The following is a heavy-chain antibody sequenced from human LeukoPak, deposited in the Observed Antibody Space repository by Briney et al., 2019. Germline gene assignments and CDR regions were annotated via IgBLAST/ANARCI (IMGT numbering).Heavy chain of an antibody. Sequence: ASVKVSCKASGYTFTAFYIHWVRQAPGQGREWMGWINPNSGVTNYAQKFQGRVTMTRDTSISTAYMELSRLRSDDTAVYYCTRPRYYYGMDVWGQGTTVTVSS. CDR2: INPNSGVT. J-gene: IGHJ6*02. CDR3: TRPRYYYGMDV. CDR1: GYTFTAFY. V-gene: IGHV1-2*02.